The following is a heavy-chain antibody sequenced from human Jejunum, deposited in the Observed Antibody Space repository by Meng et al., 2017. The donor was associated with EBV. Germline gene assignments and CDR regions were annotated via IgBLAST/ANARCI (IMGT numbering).Heavy chain of an antibody. J-gene: IGHJ4*02. CDR3: ASDISTATFGY. CDR2: INTRTGNP. V-gene: IGHV7-4-1*02. Sequence: VHLVQSGSKLKKPGALVKVSCKASGYTFSRYAMNWVRQAPGQGLEWMGWINTRTGNPAYAQGFTGRFVFSLDTSVSTAYLQISSLKAEDTAVYYCASDISTATFGYWGQGTLVTVSS. D-gene: IGHD2-21*02. CDR1: GYTFSRYA.